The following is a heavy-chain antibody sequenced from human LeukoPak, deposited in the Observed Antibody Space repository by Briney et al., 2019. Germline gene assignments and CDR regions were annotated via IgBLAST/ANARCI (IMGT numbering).Heavy chain of an antibody. CDR2: ITGRSDKS. V-gene: IGHV3-23*01. D-gene: IGHD6-19*01. CDR3: AKGGWLDD. J-gene: IGHJ4*02. Sequence: GGSLRLSCAASGFNFNKYDMTWARQAPGKGLEWVSTITGRSDKSYYTDSVKGRFVTSRDNSKDTLYLQMNTLRAEDTALYYCAKGGWLDDLGQGALVTVSS. CDR1: GFNFNKYD.